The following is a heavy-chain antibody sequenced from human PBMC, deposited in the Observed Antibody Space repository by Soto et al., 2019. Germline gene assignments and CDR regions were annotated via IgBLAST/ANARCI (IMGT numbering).Heavy chain of an antibody. J-gene: IGHJ4*02. CDR3: AKDGIRGIHIDN. CDR1: GLTFSSYP. Sequence: GQLVESGGGLVQPGGSLRLSCAASGLTFSSYPMSWVRQAPGKGLQWVSSISVSAGTTYYADSVKGRFTISRDNSKNTLYLQMNSLRAEDTAVYYCAKDGIRGIHIDNWGQGTLVTVSS. V-gene: IGHV3-23*04. CDR2: ISVSAGTT.